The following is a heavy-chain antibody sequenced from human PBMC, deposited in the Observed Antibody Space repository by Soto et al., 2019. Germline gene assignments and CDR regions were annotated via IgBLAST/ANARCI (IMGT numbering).Heavy chain of an antibody. Sequence: ASVKVSCKASGYTFTGYYMHWVRQAPGQGLEWMGWINPNSGGTNYAQKFQGWVTMTRDTSISTAYMELSRLRSDDTAVYYCARGSYYDFWSGYYEDYYYYYYGMDVWGQGTTVTVSS. J-gene: IGHJ6*02. CDR1: GYTFTGYY. CDR3: ARGSYYDFWSGYYEDYYYYYYGMDV. D-gene: IGHD3-3*01. V-gene: IGHV1-2*04. CDR2: INPNSGGT.